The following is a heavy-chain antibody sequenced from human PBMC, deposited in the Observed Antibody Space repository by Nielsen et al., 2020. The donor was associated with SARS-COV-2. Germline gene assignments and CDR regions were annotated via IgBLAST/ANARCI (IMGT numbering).Heavy chain of an antibody. J-gene: IGHJ4*02. D-gene: IGHD6-19*01. V-gene: IGHV3-23*05. CDR3: ANGHSLSGWIGAYFYDF. CDR1: GLSFNTYS. Sequence: GGSLRLSCVASGLSFNTYSINWVRQAPGKGLEWIATIDSGTTTLYAESVKGRFSVSRDSSNNTVFLLMETLRAEDTAKYYCANGHSLSGWIGAYFYDFWGQGTQVTVSS. CDR2: IDSGTTT.